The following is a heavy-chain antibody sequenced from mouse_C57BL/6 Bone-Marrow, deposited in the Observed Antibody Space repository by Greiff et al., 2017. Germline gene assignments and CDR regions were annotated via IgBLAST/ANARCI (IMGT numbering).Heavy chain of an antibody. CDR1: GYAFTNYL. CDR3: ARGPPFYYDYWYYAMDY. Sequence: QVQLKQSGAELVRPGTSVKVSCKASGYAFTNYLIEWVKQRPGQGLEWIGVINPGSGGTNYNEKFKGKATLTADKSSSTAYMQLSSLTSEDSAVYFCARGPPFYYDYWYYAMDYWGQGTSVTVSS. V-gene: IGHV1-54*01. J-gene: IGHJ4*01. D-gene: IGHD2-4*01. CDR2: INPGSGGT.